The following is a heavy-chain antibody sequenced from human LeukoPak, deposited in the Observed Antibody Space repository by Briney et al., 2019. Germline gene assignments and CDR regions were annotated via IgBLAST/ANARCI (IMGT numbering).Heavy chain of an antibody. CDR1: GFTVSNTY. D-gene: IGHD1-1*01. CDR3: AREEIMATTGRNFYYSLDV. Sequence: PGGSPRLSCAASGFTVSNTYMIWVRQAPGEGLEWVSLIYSGSSTKYAESAKGRFTISRDNSRNTLFLQMNSLTVEATAVYFCAREEIMATTGRNFYYSLDVWGQGTTVTVSS. J-gene: IGHJ6*02. CDR2: IYSGSST. V-gene: IGHV3-53*01.